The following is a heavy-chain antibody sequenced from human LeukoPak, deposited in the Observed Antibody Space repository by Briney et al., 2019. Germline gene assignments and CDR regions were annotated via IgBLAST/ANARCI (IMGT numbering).Heavy chain of an antibody. CDR1: GGTFSSYA. Sequence: SVKVSCXASGGTFSSYAISWVRQAPGQGLEWMGGIIPIFGTANYAQKFQGRVTITADESTSTAYMELSSLRSEDTAVYYCASSYSNYVGAFDIWGQGTMVTVSS. J-gene: IGHJ3*02. D-gene: IGHD4-11*01. CDR2: IIPIFGTA. CDR3: ASSYSNYVGAFDI. V-gene: IGHV1-69*01.